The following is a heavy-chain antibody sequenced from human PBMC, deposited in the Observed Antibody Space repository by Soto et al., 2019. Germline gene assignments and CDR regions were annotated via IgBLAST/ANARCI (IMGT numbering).Heavy chain of an antibody. CDR3: ASVYYYGSGSPGPGMDV. D-gene: IGHD3-10*01. Sequence: QVQLQQGGAGLLKPSETLSLTCAVYGGSFSGYYWSWIRQPPGKGLEWIGEINHSGSTNYNPSLKSRVTISVDTSKNQFSLKLSSVTAADTAVYYCASVYYYGSGSPGPGMDVWGQGTTVTVSS. CDR2: INHSGST. V-gene: IGHV4-34*01. J-gene: IGHJ6*02. CDR1: GGSFSGYY.